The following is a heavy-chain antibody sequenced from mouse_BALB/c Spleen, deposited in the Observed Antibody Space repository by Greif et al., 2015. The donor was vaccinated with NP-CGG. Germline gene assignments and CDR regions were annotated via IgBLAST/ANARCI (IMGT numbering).Heavy chain of an antibody. Sequence: DVMLVESGGGLVQPKGSLKLSCAASGFTFNTYAMNWVRQAPGKGLEWVARIRSKSNNYATYYADSVKDRFTISRDDSQSMLYLQMNNLKTEDTAMYYCVRQYGYVGHFDVWGAGTTVTVSS. CDR2: IRSKSNNYAT. CDR3: VRQYGYVGHFDV. J-gene: IGHJ1*01. D-gene: IGHD1-2*01. CDR1: GFTFNTYA. V-gene: IGHV10-1*02.